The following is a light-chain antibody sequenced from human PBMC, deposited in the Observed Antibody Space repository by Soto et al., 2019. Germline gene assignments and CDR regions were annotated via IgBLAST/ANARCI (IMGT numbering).Light chain of an antibody. CDR1: SSDIGNSNY. CDR3: SSYTSSSLLYV. Sequence: SALTQPASVSGSPGQSITISCTGTSSDIGNSNYVSWYQQHPGKAPKLIIYDVNNRPSGISNRFSGSKSASTASLTISGLQDEDEADYYCSSYTSSSLLYVFGTGTKLTVL. V-gene: IGLV2-14*03. J-gene: IGLJ1*01. CDR2: DVN.